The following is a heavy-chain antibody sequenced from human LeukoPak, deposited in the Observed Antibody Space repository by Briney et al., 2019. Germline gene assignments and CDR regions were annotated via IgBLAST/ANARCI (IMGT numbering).Heavy chain of an antibody. D-gene: IGHD3-3*01. CDR1: GGSISSGSYY. CDR3: AREVVGGMDAFDI. V-gene: IGHV4-61*02. Sequence: ASQTLSLTCTVSGGSISSGSYYWSWIRRPAGKGLEWIGRIYTSGSTNYSPSLKSRTTISVDTSKNQFSLKLSSVTAADTAVYYCAREVVGGMDAFDIWGQGTMVTVSS. J-gene: IGHJ3*02. CDR2: IYTSGST.